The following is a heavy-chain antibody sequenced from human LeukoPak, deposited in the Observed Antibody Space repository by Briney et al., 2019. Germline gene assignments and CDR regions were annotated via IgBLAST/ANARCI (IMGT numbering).Heavy chain of an antibody. CDR1: GGTFSSYA. Sequence: ASVKVSCKASGGTFSSYAISWERQAPGQGLEWMGRIIPIFGIANYAQKFQGRVTITADKSTSTAYMELSSLRSEDTAVYYCARPQPYSSGNNRFDPWGQGTLVTVSS. CDR3: ARPQPYSSGNNRFDP. J-gene: IGHJ5*02. CDR2: IIPIFGIA. V-gene: IGHV1-69*04. D-gene: IGHD6-25*01.